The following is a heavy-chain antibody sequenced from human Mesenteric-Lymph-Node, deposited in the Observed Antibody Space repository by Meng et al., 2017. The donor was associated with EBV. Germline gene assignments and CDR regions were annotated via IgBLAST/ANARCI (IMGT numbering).Heavy chain of an antibody. CDR2: ITPNSGDA. D-gene: IGHD6-13*01. Sequence: QVHLVQSAAEVKKPGASLQGSCKASGYTFTGFYLHWVRQAPGQGLEWMGRITPNSGDADYSGNFQGRVTMTRDTSISTAYMELSRLRSDDTAVYYCARSDSSSWSDFDYWGQGTLVTVSS. J-gene: IGHJ4*02. V-gene: IGHV1-2*06. CDR1: GYTFTGFY. CDR3: ARSDSSSWSDFDY.